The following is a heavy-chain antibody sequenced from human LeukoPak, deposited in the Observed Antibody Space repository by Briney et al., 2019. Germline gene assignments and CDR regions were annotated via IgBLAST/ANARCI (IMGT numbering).Heavy chain of an antibody. CDR2: INHSGST. CDR3: ARGRGPTTIAGAWFDP. J-gene: IGHJ5*02. Sequence: PSETLSFTCAVYGGSFSGYYWSWIRQPPGKGLEWIGEINHSGSTNYNPSLKSRVTISVDTSKNQFSLKLSSVTAADTAVYYCARGRGPTTIAGAWFDPWGQGTLVTVSS. CDR1: GGSFSGYY. V-gene: IGHV4-34*01. D-gene: IGHD5-12*01.